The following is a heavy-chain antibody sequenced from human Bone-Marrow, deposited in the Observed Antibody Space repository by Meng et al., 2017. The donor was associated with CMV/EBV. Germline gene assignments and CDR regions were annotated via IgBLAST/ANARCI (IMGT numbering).Heavy chain of an antibody. CDR2: TYYRSRWFN. CDR1: GDTVSSNSAA. D-gene: IGHD7-27*01. CDR3: VRDWAH. J-gene: IGHJ4*02. V-gene: IGHV6-1*01. Sequence: LACAISGDTVSSNSAAWNWIRQSPSRGLEWLGRTYYRSRWFNDYTLSVKSRIIIKPDTFRNQFSLHLNSVTPEDTAVYYCVRDWAHWGQGTLVTVSS.